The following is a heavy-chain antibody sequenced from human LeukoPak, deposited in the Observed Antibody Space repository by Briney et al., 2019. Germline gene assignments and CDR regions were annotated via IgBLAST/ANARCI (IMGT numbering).Heavy chain of an antibody. CDR3: ATPDYGGDSGGEYFQH. CDR2: IYYSGST. J-gene: IGHJ1*01. Sequence: PSETLSLTCTVSGGSVSSGSYYWSWIRQPPGKGLEWIGYIYYSGSTNYNPSLKSRVTISVDTSKNQFSLKLSSVTAAVTAVYYCATPDYGGDSGGEYFQHWGQGTLVTVSS. V-gene: IGHV4-61*01. CDR1: GGSVSSGSYY. D-gene: IGHD4-23*01.